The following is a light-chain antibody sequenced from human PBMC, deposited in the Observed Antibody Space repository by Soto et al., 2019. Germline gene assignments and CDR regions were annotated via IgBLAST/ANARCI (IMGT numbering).Light chain of an antibody. CDR2: AAS. CDR3: QQLNNYPIT. Sequence: DIQLTQSPSFLSASLGDRVTITCRASQGISSYLAWYQQKPGKAPKLLIYAASTLQSGVPSRFSGSGSGTEFTLTISSLQPEDFATYYCQQLNNYPITFGQGTRLEI. CDR1: QGISSY. V-gene: IGKV1-9*01. J-gene: IGKJ5*01.